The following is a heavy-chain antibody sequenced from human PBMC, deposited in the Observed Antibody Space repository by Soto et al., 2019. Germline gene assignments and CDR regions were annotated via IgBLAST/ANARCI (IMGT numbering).Heavy chain of an antibody. J-gene: IGHJ5*01. Sequence: GGSLRLSCAASGFSFSTFEMSWVRQAPGRGLEWVSFISDDSSRTYYADAVKGRFTNSRDNSKYTLYLQMNSLTAEDTAVYACVKGGWLDFWGQGTLVTVSS. CDR1: GFSFSTFE. CDR3: VKGGWLDF. CDR2: ISDDSSRT. V-gene: IGHV3-23*01. D-gene: IGHD3-16*01.